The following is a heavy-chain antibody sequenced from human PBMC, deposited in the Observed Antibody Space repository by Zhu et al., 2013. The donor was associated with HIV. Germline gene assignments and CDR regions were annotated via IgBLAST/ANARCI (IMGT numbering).Heavy chain of an antibody. V-gene: IGHV1-8*02. Sequence: QVQLVQSGAEVKKPGASVKVSCEASGYTFTSFPVNWVRQAPGQGLEWMGWVNPSNGDGGFAQKFQGRVTITRNTSLNTTYLQLSSLRSEDTAVYYCVLDRRGAFDVWGQGTMVTVSS. J-gene: IGHJ3*01. CDR1: GYTFTSFP. CDR3: VLDRRGAFDV. CDR2: VNPSNGDG. D-gene: IGHD3-10*01.